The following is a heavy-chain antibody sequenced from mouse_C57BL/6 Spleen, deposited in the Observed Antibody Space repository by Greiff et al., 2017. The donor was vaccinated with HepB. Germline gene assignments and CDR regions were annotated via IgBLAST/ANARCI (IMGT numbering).Heavy chain of an antibody. CDR1: GYSFTSYY. V-gene: IGHV1-66*01. CDR3: AYCSNYYAMDY. Sequence: QVQLQQSGPELVKPGASVKISCKASGYSFTSYYIHWVKQRPGQGLEWIGWIYPGSGNTKYNEKFKGKATLTADTSSSTAYMQLSSLTSEDSAVYYCAYCSNYYAMDYWGQGTSVTVSS. D-gene: IGHD2-5*01. J-gene: IGHJ4*01. CDR2: IYPGSGNT.